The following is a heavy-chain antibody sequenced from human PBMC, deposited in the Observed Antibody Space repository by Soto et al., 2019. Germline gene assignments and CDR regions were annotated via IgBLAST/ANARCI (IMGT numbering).Heavy chain of an antibody. CDR3: ARDLAGRYYDIFDP. J-gene: IGHJ5*02. CDR2: IYSGGST. D-gene: IGHD3-9*01. CDR1: GFTVSSNY. V-gene: IGHV3-66*01. Sequence: VQLVESGGGLVQPGGSLRLSCAASGFTVSSNYMSWVRQAPGKGLEWVSVIYSGGSTYYADSVKGRFTISRDNSKNTLYLQMNSLRAEDTAVYYCARDLAGRYYDIFDPWGQGTLVTVSS.